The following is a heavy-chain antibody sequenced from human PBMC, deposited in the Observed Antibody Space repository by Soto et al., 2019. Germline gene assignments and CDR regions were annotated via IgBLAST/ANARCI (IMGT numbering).Heavy chain of an antibody. V-gene: IGHV1-18*04. J-gene: IGHJ5*02. CDR1: GYPFIKYG. CDR2: IQVDSGYT. CDR3: VTSYDTWFDH. D-gene: IGHD3-9*01. Sequence: QLQLVQSAAEVKNPGASVRVSCKAYGYPFIKYGISCIRQAPEQGLEWKGWIQVDSGYTNYAQKCQGRVNMTADTSSDTAFMELTSLKLEDKAVYFGVTSYDTWFDHWGQGALVNVSS.